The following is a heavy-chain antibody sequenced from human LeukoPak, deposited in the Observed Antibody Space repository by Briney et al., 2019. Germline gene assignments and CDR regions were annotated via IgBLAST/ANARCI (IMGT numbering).Heavy chain of an antibody. CDR1: GFTFSSYA. Sequence: GGSLRLSCAASGFTFSSYAMTWVRQAPGKGLEWVSAIVGGGGRTYYADSVKGRFSISRDNSKNTLYLQMNSLRAEDTAVYYCAKHSGNYYFDYWGQGTLVTVSS. D-gene: IGHD1-26*01. CDR2: IVGGGGRT. CDR3: AKHSGNYYFDY. V-gene: IGHV3-23*01. J-gene: IGHJ4*02.